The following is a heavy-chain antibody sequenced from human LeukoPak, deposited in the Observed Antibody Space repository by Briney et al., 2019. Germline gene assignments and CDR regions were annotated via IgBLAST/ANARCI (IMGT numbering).Heavy chain of an antibody. J-gene: IGHJ4*02. CDR3: ARYSGSYYYPPAWDL. CDR1: GGSISSSN. V-gene: IGHV3-23*01. CDR2: TSTSGGSA. D-gene: IGHD1-26*01. Sequence: GTLSLTCAVSGGSISSSNWWSWVRQPPGKGLEWVSATSTSGGSAYYADSVKGRFTISRDNSKNTLYLQMDSLRADDTAVYYCARYSGSYYYPPAWDLWGQGTLVTVSS.